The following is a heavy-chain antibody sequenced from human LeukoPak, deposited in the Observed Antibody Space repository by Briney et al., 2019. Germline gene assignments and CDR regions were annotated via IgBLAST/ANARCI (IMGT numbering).Heavy chain of an antibody. D-gene: IGHD1-26*01. CDR3: VRGYSGSYLY. Sequence: GGSLRPSCTASGFSFSGYWMSWVRQAPGKGLEWVSVIYSNGKTYYTNSVKSRFTISRDNSKNTLYLQMNSLRAEDTAVFYCVRGYSGSYLYWGQGTLVTVSS. CDR1: GFSFSGYW. V-gene: IGHV3-66*01. CDR2: IYSNGKT. J-gene: IGHJ4*02.